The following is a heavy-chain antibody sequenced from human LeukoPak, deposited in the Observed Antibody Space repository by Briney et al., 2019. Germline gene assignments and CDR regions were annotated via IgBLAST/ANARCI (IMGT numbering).Heavy chain of an antibody. CDR1: GYSFSTFW. D-gene: IGHD2-2*01. Sequence: GESLKISCKASGYSFSTFWIGWVRQMPGKGLEWMGIIWPGESDARYSPSFQGRVTISADKSINTAYLQWSSLKASDTAMYYCARQINYAEDGLLFWGQGTLVTVSS. CDR3: ARQINYAEDGLLF. J-gene: IGHJ4*02. V-gene: IGHV5-51*01. CDR2: IWPGESDA.